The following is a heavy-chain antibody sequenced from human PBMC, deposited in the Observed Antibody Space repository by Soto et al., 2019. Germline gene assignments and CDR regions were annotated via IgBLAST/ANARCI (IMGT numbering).Heavy chain of an antibody. V-gene: IGHV3-30-3*01. J-gene: IGHJ6*02. CDR3: ARDHYGMDV. Sequence: GGSLRLSCAASGFTFSSYAMHWVRQAPGKGLEWVAVISYGGSNKYYADSVKGRFTISRDNSKNTLYLQMNSLRAEDTAVYYCARDHYGMDVWGQGPTVTVSS. CDR2: ISYGGSNK. CDR1: GFTFSSYA.